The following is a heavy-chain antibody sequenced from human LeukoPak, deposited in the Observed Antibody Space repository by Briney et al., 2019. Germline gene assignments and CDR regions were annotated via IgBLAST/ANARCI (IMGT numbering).Heavy chain of an antibody. D-gene: IGHD3-22*01. CDR1: GFTFSSYG. Sequence: PGGSLRLSCAASGFTFSSYGMHWVRQAPGKGLEWVSYISSSSSTIYYADSVKGRFTISRDNAKNSLYLQMNSLRAEDTAVYYCARPYSSGYFDFDYWGQGTLVTVSS. CDR2: ISSSSSTI. V-gene: IGHV3-48*01. CDR3: ARPYSSGYFDFDY. J-gene: IGHJ4*02.